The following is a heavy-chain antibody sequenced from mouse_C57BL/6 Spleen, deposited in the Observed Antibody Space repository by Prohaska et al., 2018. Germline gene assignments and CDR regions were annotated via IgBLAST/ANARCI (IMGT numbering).Heavy chain of an antibody. D-gene: IGHD1-1*01. J-gene: IGHJ3*01. Sequence: WVKQRPGQGLEWIGMIHPNSGSTNYNEKFKSKATLTVDKSSSTAYMQLSSLTSEDSAVYYCARAYYGSSYGFAYCGQGTLLTVSA. CDR2: IHPNSGST. CDR3: ARAYYGSSYGFAY. V-gene: IGHV1-64*01.